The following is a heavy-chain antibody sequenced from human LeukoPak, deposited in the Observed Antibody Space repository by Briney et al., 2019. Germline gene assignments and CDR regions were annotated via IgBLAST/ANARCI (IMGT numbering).Heavy chain of an antibody. Sequence: GGSLRLSCAASGFTFSSYEMNWVRQAPGKGLEWVSYISSSGSTIYYADSVKGRFTISRDNAKNSLYLQMNSLRAEDTAVYYCARVLLYSPGSLDYWGQGTLVTVSS. CDR1: GFTFSSYE. V-gene: IGHV3-48*03. CDR2: ISSSGSTI. CDR3: ARVLLYSPGSLDY. J-gene: IGHJ4*02. D-gene: IGHD3-10*02.